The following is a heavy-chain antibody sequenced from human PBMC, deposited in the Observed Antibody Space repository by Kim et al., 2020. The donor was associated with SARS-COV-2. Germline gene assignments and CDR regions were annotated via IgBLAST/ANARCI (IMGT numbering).Heavy chain of an antibody. CDR3: ARVTSGSYDAFDI. Sequence: NPALKSRVTISVETSKNQFSLKLSSVTAADTAVYYCARVTSGSYDAFDIWGQGTMVTVSS. D-gene: IGHD1-26*01. V-gene: IGHV4-59*01. J-gene: IGHJ3*02.